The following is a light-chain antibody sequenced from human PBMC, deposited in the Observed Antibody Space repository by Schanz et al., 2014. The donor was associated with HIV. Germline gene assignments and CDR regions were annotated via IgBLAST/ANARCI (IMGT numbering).Light chain of an antibody. V-gene: IGLV1-40*01. CDR3: QSYDSSLSGVV. CDR1: RSNIGAGYD. CDR2: GNT. Sequence: QSVLTQPPSVSGAPGQRVTISCTGSRSNIGAGYDVHWYQHLPGTAPKLLIYGNTNRPSGVPDRFSGSKSGTSASLAITGLQAEDEADYYCQSYDSSLSGVVFGGGTKLPVL. J-gene: IGLJ2*01.